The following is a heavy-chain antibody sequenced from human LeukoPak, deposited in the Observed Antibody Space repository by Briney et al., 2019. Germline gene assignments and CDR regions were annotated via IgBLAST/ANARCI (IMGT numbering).Heavy chain of an antibody. D-gene: IGHD3-9*01. CDR1: GGTFSSYA. CDR3: ARVRVIWLPSDY. J-gene: IGHJ4*02. V-gene: IGHV1-69*05. Sequence: ASVKVSCKASGGTFSSYAISWVRQAPGQGLEWMGGIIPIFGTANYAQKLQGRVTMTTDTSTSTAYMELRSLRSDDTAVYYCARVRVIWLPSDYWGQGTLVTVSS. CDR2: IIPIFGTA.